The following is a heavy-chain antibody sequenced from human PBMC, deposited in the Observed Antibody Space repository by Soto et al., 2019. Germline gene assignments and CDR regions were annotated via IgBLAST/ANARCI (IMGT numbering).Heavy chain of an antibody. CDR2: INPSGGST. CDR1: GYTFTSYY. Sequence: GASVKVSCKASGYTFTSYYMHWVRHAPGQGLEWMGIINPSGGSTSYAQKFQGRVTMTRDTSTSTVYMELSSLRSEDTAVYYCARGIRRSRIAAADNTLDYWGQGTLVTVSS. V-gene: IGHV1-46*01. D-gene: IGHD6-13*01. CDR3: ARGIRRSRIAAADNTLDY. J-gene: IGHJ4*02.